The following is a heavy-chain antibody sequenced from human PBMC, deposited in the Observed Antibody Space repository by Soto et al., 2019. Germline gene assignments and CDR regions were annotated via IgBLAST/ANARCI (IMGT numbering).Heavy chain of an antibody. CDR1: GYSFTNYW. CDR2: IDPVDSYT. V-gene: IGHV5-10-1*01. Sequence: PGESLKISCNGSGYSFTNYWISWVRRMPGKGLEWMGNIDPVDSYTSYGPSFQGHVTFSVDTSISTAYLQWSSLKASDTAMYYCARIESIARNWFDPWGQGTLVTVSS. D-gene: IGHD6-13*01. CDR3: ARIESIARNWFDP. J-gene: IGHJ5*02.